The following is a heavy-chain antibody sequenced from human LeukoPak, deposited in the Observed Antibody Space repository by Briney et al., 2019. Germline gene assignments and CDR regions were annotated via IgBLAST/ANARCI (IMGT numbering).Heavy chain of an antibody. CDR3: AKGVSWTFDY. V-gene: IGHV3-23*01. CDR2: ISGSGGST. Sequence: GGSLRLSCAASGFTSSSYAMSWVRQAPGKGLEWVSLISGSGGSTYYADSVKGRVTVSRDNSKNTLYLQMNSLRAEDTAVYYCAKGVSWTFDYWGQGTLVTVSS. D-gene: IGHD6-13*01. J-gene: IGHJ4*02. CDR1: GFTSSSYA.